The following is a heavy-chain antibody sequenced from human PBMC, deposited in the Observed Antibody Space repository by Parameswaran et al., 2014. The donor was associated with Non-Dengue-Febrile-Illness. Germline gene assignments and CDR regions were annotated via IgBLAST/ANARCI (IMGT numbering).Heavy chain of an antibody. CDR2: IYYSGST. V-gene: IGHV4-59*13. J-gene: IGHJ6*02. CDR3: ARDVRMGV. Sequence: PGKGLEWIGYIYYSGSTNYNPSLKSRVTISVDTSKNQFSLKLSSVTAADTAVYYCARDVRMGVWGQGTTVTVSS.